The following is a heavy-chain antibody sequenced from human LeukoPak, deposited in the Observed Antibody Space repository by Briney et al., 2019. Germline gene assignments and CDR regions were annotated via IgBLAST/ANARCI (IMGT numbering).Heavy chain of an antibody. CDR3: AREESGGYFDY. Sequence: ASVKVSCKASGYXFTSYYIHWVRQAPGQGLEWMGLINPSGTNTNYAQKFRGRVTMTRDTSTSTVYMDLSSLRSEDTAMYFCAREESGGYFDYWGRGTLVTVSS. CDR1: GYXFTSYY. D-gene: IGHD2-8*02. J-gene: IGHJ4*02. V-gene: IGHV1-46*01. CDR2: INPSGTNT.